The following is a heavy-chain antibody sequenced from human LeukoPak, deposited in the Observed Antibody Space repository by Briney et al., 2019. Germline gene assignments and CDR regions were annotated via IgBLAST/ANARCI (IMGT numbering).Heavy chain of an antibody. D-gene: IGHD2-2*02. CDR3: ATDRLRYCSSTSCYTGFDY. CDR2: FDPEDGET. J-gene: IGHJ4*02. Sequence: ASVKVSCKVSGYTLTELSMHWVRQAPGKGLEWMGGFDPEDGETIYAQKFQGRVTMTEDTSTDTAYMELSSLRSEDTAVYYCATDRLRYCSSTSCYTGFDYWGQGTLVTVSS. CDR1: GYTLTELS. V-gene: IGHV1-24*01.